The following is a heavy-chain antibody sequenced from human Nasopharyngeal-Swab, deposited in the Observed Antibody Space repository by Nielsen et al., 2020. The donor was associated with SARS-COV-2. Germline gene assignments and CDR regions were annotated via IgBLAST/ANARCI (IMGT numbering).Heavy chain of an antibody. Sequence: WIRQPPGKGLEWIGEIYHSGSTNYNPSLKSRVTISVDKSKNQFSLKLSSVTAADTAVYYCARVFWFPYYMDVWGKGTTVTVSS. V-gene: IGHV4-4*02. J-gene: IGHJ6*03. CDR3: ARVFWFPYYMDV. CDR2: IYHSGST. D-gene: IGHD3-3*01.